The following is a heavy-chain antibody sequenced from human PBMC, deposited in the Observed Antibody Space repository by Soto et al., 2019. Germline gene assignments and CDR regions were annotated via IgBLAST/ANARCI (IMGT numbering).Heavy chain of an antibody. CDR1: GFTFSSYW. CDR3: ARDGSSSGSWFDP. CDR2: IKQDGSEK. D-gene: IGHD6-19*01. Sequence: PGGSLRLSXAASGFTFSSYWMSWVRQAPGKGLEWVANIKQDGSEKYYVDSVKGRFTISRDNAKNSLYLQMNSLRAEDTAVYYCARDGSSSGSWFDPWGQGTLVTVSS. V-gene: IGHV3-7*03. J-gene: IGHJ5*02.